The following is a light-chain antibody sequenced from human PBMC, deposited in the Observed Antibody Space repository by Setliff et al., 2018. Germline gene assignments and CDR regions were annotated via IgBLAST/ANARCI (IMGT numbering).Light chain of an antibody. V-gene: IGLV2-11*01. Sequence: QSVLTQPRSVSGSPGQSVTISCTGTNSDVGGYKYVSWYQQHPGKAPRFMIYDVSKRPSGVPDRFSGSKSGNTASLTISGLQAEDEADYYCCSYAGIYTYVFGSGTKAT. J-gene: IGLJ1*01. CDR3: CSYAGIYTYV. CDR2: DVS. CDR1: NSDVGGYKY.